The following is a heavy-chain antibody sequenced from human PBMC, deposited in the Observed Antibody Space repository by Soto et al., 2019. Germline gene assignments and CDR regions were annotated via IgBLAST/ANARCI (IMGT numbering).Heavy chain of an antibody. V-gene: IGHV3-23*01. CDR3: AKDLIRAIVVVAPAFGP. D-gene: IGHD2-15*01. CDR2: IGESGDRT. J-gene: IGHJ3*01. CDR1: GFTFSNYA. Sequence: PGGSLRLSCAASGFTFSNYAMNWVRQAPGKGLEWVSSIGESGDRTHYADSMKGRFTISRDNSKNTLYLQMNSLRAEDTAVYYCAKDLIRAIVVVAPAFGPGGQGIMVTVSS.